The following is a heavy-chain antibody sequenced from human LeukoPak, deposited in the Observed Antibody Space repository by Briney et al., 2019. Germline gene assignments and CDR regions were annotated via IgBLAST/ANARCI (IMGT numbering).Heavy chain of an antibody. CDR1: GGSISSSSYY. Sequence: PSETLSLTCTVSGGSISSSSYYWGCIRQPPGKGLEWIGSIYYSGSTYYNPSLKSRVTISVDTSKNQFSLKLSSVTAADTAVYYCARDRGSPTVEHWFDPWGQGTLVTVSS. CDR3: ARDRGSPTVEHWFDP. D-gene: IGHD4-11*01. V-gene: IGHV4-39*07. CDR2: IYYSGST. J-gene: IGHJ5*02.